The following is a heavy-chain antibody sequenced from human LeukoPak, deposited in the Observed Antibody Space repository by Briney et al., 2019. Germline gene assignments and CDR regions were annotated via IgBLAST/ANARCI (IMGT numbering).Heavy chain of an antibody. CDR1: GFTFSSYA. CDR3: ATSGGSPLRHFDY. V-gene: IGHV3-23*01. J-gene: IGHJ4*02. CDR2: ISGSGGST. D-gene: IGHD2-15*01. Sequence: GGSLRLSCAVSGFTFSSYAMTWVRQAPGKGLEWVSAISGSGGSTYYADSVKGRFTISRDNSKNTLYLQMNSLRAEDTAVYYCATSGGSPLRHFDYWGQGTLVTVSS.